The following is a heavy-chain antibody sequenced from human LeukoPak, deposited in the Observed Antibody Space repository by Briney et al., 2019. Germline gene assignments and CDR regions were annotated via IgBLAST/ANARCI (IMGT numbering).Heavy chain of an antibody. CDR3: ARDVCSSTSCYDYYYMDV. Sequence: ASVKVSCKASGGTFSSYTISWVRQAPGQGLEWMGRIIPILGIANYAQKFQGRVTITADKSTSTAYMELSSLRSEDTAVYYCARDVCSSTSCYDYYYMDVWGKGTTVTVSS. CDR2: IIPILGIA. V-gene: IGHV1-69*04. CDR1: GGTFSSYT. J-gene: IGHJ6*03. D-gene: IGHD2-2*01.